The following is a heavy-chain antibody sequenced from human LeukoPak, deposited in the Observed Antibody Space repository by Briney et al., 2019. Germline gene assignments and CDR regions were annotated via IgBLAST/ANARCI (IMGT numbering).Heavy chain of an antibody. V-gene: IGHV3-48*03. CDR2: ITSSGDDI. J-gene: IGHJ6*02. CDR1: GFTFSSFE. Sequence: GRSLRLSCAASGFTFSSFEMNWVRQAPGKGLEWISFITSSGDDIFYADSVKGRFTISRDNAKNSLYLQMNSLRAEDTAVYYCARFPIQMVRGITSYYYGMDVWGQGTAVTVSS. CDR3: ARFPIQMVRGITSYYYGMDV. D-gene: IGHD3-10*01.